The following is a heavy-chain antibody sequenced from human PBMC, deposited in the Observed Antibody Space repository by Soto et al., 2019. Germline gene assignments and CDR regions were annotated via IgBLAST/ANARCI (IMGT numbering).Heavy chain of an antibody. CDR2: IYPGDSDT. CDR3: ARPFYSSGSHSDAFDI. CDR1: GYSFTSYW. Sequence: GESLKISCKGSGYSFTSYWIGWVRQMPGKGLEWMGIIYPGDSDTGYSPSFQGQVTISADKSISTAYLQWSSLKASDTAMYYCARPFYSSGSHSDAFDIWGQGTMVTV. J-gene: IGHJ3*02. D-gene: IGHD3-10*01. V-gene: IGHV5-51*01.